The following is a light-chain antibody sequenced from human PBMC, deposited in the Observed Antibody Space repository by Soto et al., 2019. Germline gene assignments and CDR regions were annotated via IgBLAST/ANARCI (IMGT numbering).Light chain of an antibody. V-gene: IGLV7-46*01. J-gene: IGLJ1*01. Sequence: QAVVTQEPSLTVSPGGSVTLTCGSSPGAVTRGHYPYWFQQKPGQAPRTLIYDTSNKHSWTPARFSGSLLGGKAALTLSGAQPEDEAEYYCLLSYPGVRLCVFGTGPKVTVL. CDR2: DTS. CDR1: PGAVTRGHY. CDR3: LLSYPGVRLCV.